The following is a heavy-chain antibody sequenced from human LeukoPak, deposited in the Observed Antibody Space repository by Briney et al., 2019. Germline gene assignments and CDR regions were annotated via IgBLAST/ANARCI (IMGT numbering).Heavy chain of an antibody. CDR2: IWSDGSNK. CDR3: AREDGSASYYNNWFDP. D-gene: IGHD3-10*01. Sequence: GGSLRLSCAASGFTFSFYGMRWVRQAPGKGLEWVAVIWSDGSNKYYADSVKGRFTISRDNSKNTLYLQMNSLRAEDTAVYYCAREDGSASYYNNWFDPWGQGTLVTVSS. V-gene: IGHV3-33*01. CDR1: GFTFSFYG. J-gene: IGHJ5*02.